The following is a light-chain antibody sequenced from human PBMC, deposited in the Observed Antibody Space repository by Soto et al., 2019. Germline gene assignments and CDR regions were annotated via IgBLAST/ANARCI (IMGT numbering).Light chain of an antibody. CDR2: DAS. CDR3: QQRSNWPPIT. Sequence: EIVLTQSPATLSLSPGERATLSCRASQSVSSYLAWYRQKPGQAPRLLIYDASNRATGIPARFSGSGSGTDFTLTISSLEPEDFAVYYCQQRSNWPPITFGQGTRL. J-gene: IGKJ5*01. V-gene: IGKV3-11*01. CDR1: QSVSSY.